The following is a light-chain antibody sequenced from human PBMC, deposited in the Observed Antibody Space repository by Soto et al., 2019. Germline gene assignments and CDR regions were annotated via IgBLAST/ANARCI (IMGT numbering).Light chain of an antibody. CDR2: DAS. Sequence: ESMLTQSPATLSLSPGERATLSCRASQSIRRYLAWYQQKPGQAPRLLIYDASNRVTGVPDRFRGSRSGPEFTLTISSLQSEDFAIYYCQPYNTWPLTFGGGTKVESK. J-gene: IGKJ4*01. CDR1: QSIRRY. CDR3: QPYNTWPLT. V-gene: IGKV3-15*01.